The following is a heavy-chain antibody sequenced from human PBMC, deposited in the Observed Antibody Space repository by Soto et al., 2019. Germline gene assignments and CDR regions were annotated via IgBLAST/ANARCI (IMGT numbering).Heavy chain of an antibody. V-gene: IGHV4-59*04. J-gene: IGHJ4*02. CDR1: GGSISSYY. CDR2: IYNGGST. CDR3: ARAPVGLDTISYFDY. D-gene: IGHD3-3*01. Sequence: SETLSLTCTVSGGSISSYYWSWIRQPPGKGLEWIGYIYNGGSTYYSPSLESRMHMSLDATRNHYSLGLTSVTAADTAVYVCARAPVGLDTISYFDYWGQGKLVPVSS.